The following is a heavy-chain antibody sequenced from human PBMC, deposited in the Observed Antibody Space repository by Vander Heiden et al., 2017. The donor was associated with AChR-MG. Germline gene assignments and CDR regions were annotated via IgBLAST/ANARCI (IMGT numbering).Heavy chain of an antibody. CDR3: ARTRIHDY. CDR1: GGSFSGYY. Sequence: QVQLQQWGAGLFKPSETLSLTCAVYGGSFSGYYWSWIRQPPGKGLEWIGEINHSGSTNYNPSLKSRVTISVDTSKNQFSLKLSSVTAADTAVYYCARTRIHDYWGQGTLVTVSS. V-gene: IGHV4-34*01. J-gene: IGHJ4*02. CDR2: INHSGST. D-gene: IGHD2-15*01.